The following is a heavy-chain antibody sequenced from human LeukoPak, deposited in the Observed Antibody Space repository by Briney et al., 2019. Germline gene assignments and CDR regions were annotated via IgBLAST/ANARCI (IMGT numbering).Heavy chain of an antibody. V-gene: IGHV3-64*01. CDR2: INPNGGST. CDR1: GFTFSIYS. CDR3: ERSLGGYSAYVVNGPYEF. D-gene: IGHD5-12*01. J-gene: IGHJ4*02. Sequence: GGSLRLSCAGSGFTFSIYSMHWVRQAPGRGLEYVSAINPNGGSTYYANSVKGRFTISRDNSKNTLYLQMGSLRAEDMAMYYCERSLGGYSAYVVNGPYEFWGQGTLVTVSS.